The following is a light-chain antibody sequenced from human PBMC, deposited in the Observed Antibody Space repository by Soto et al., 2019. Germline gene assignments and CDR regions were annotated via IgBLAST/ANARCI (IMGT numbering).Light chain of an antibody. J-gene: IGKJ1*01. Sequence: EIVLTQSPGTLSLSPGERAILSCRASQSISDTNLAWYQQKSGQAPRLLIHNAFIRATGIPDRFSGSGSGTDFTFTISRLEPEAFAVYYCEQYGSSPGTFGQGTKVDIK. CDR1: QSISDTN. V-gene: IGKV3-20*01. CDR2: NAF. CDR3: EQYGSSPGT.